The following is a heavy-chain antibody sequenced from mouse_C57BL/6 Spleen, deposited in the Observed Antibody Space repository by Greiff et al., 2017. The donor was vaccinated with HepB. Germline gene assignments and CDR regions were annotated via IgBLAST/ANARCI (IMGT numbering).Heavy chain of an antibody. D-gene: IGHD1-1*01. CDR3: ARGGYYYGSDYFDY. J-gene: IGHJ2*01. V-gene: IGHV5-4*01. Sequence: DVHLVESGGGLVKPGGSLKLSCAASGFTFSSYAMSWVRQTPEKRLEWVATISDGGSYTYYPDNVKGRFTISRDNAKNNLYLQMSHLKSEDTAMYYCARGGYYYGSDYFDYWGQGTTLTVSS. CDR2: ISDGGSYT. CDR1: GFTFSSYA.